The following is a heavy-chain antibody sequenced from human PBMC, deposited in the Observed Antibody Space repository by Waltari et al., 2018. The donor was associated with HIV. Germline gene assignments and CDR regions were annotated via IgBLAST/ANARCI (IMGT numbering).Heavy chain of an antibody. CDR2: INHSGST. CDR3: ARVGGWEGAVDY. D-gene: IGHD6-19*01. Sequence: QVQLQQWGAGLLKPSETLSLTCAVYGGSFSGYYWSWIRQPPGKGLEWIGEINHSGSTNYNPSHKSRVTISVDTSKNQFSLKLSSVTAADTAVYYCARVGGWEGAVDYWGQGTLVTVSS. J-gene: IGHJ4*02. V-gene: IGHV4-34*01. CDR1: GGSFSGYY.